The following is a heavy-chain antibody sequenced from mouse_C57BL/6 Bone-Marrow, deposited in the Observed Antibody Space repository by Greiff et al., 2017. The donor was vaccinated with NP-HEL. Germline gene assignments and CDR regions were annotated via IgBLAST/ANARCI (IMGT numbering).Heavy chain of an antibody. CDR3: ARGGIYGYGGHAMDY. V-gene: IGHV1-50*01. CDR1: GYTFTSYW. CDR2: IDPSDSYT. J-gene: IGHJ4*01. Sequence: QVQLQQPGAELVKPGASVKLSCKASGYTFTSYWMQWVKQRPGQGLEWIGEIDPSDSYTNYNQKFTGKAPLTVDPSSSTAYMQRSSLTTEESAVYYCARGGIYGYGGHAMDYWGQGTSGTVSS. D-gene: IGHD2-14*01.